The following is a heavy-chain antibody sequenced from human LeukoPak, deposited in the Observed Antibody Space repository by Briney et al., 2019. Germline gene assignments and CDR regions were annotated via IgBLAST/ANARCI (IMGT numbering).Heavy chain of an antibody. J-gene: IGHJ2*01. D-gene: IGHD5-12*01. CDR2: IRYDGSNK. Sequence: GGSLRLSCAASGFTFSSYGMHWVRQAPGKGLEWVAFIRYDGSNKYYADSVKGRFTISRDNSKNTLYLQMNSLRPDDTAVYYCARDHNGGYDFRSSLHWYLDLWGRGTLVTVSS. CDR3: ARDHNGGYDFRSSLHWYLDL. CDR1: GFTFSSYG. V-gene: IGHV3-30*02.